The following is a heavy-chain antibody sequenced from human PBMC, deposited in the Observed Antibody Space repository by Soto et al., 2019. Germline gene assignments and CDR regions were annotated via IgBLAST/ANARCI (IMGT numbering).Heavy chain of an antibody. J-gene: IGHJ4*02. V-gene: IGHV3-9*01. D-gene: IGHD2-8*01. CDR3: LKDAPNGSIDD. Sequence: VQVVASGGGLVQPGRSLRLSCAVSGFRFEQYVMHWVRQGPGKGLECVSTVSPTGDTVAYADSVEGRFTVSRDNAKNSLYLQMTSLKGDVTAFYYCLKDAPNGSIDDWGQGTLVTVSS. CDR1: GFRFEQYV. CDR2: VSPTGDTV.